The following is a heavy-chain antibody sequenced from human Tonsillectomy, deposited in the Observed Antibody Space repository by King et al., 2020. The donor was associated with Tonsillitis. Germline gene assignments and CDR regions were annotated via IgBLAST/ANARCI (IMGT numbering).Heavy chain of an antibody. CDR2: IYYSGST. J-gene: IGHJ5*02. CDR1: GGSISSYY. CDR3: ACLGNSISWCDP. Sequence: QLQESGPGLVKPSETLSLTCTVSGGSISSYYWSWIRQPPGKGLEWIGYIYYSGSTDYNPSHKSRVTISVDTAKTQFSLTLSSVTAADTAGYYCACLGNSISWCDPWGQGTLVTVSS. V-gene: IGHV4-59*08. D-gene: IGHD2/OR15-2a*01.